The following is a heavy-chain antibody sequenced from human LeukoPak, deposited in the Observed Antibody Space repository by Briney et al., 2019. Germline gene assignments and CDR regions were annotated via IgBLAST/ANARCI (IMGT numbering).Heavy chain of an antibody. D-gene: IGHD1-14*01. J-gene: IGHJ6*03. Sequence: SETLSLTCTVPGGSISSYYWGWIRQPPGKGLEWIGYIYYSGSTNYNPSLKSRVTISVDTSKNQFSLKLSSVTAADTAVYYCARGPETPYYYYYMDVWGKGTTVTVSS. V-gene: IGHV4-59*01. CDR1: GGSISSYY. CDR3: ARGPETPYYYYYMDV. CDR2: IYYSGST.